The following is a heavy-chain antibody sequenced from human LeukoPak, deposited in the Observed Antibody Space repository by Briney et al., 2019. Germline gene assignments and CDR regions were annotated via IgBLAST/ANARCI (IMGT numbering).Heavy chain of an antibody. D-gene: IGHD6-13*01. V-gene: IGHV1-69*06. CDR3: ARDKGSSWYRYYYYMDV. J-gene: IGHJ6*03. Sequence: SVKVSCKASGGTFSSYAISWVRQAPGQGLEWMGGIIPIFGTANYAQKFQGRVTITADKSTSTAYMELSSLRSEDTAVYYCARDKGSSWYRYYYYMDVWGKGTTVTVSS. CDR2: IIPIFGTA. CDR1: GGTFSSYA.